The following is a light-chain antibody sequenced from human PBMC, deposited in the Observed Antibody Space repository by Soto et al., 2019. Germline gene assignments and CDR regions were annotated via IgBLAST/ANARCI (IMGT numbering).Light chain of an antibody. CDR1: RSNIGAGYD. CDR2: GND. V-gene: IGLV1-40*01. CDR3: QSYDSSLSGI. J-gene: IGLJ2*01. Sequence: QPVLTQPPSVSGAPGQRVTISCTGSRSNIGAGYDVHWYLQLPGTAPKLLIYGNDNRPSGVPDRFSGSKSGTSASLAITGLQAEDEADYYCQSYDSSLSGIFGGGTKLTVL.